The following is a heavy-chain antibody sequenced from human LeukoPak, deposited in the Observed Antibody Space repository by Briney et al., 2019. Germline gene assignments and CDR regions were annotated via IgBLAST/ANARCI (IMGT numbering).Heavy chain of an antibody. J-gene: IGHJ6*03. V-gene: IGHV3-30*18. CDR1: GFTFSSYG. CDR3: AKSGGGSIFGVVIKAYYMDV. CDR2: ISYDGSNK. Sequence: GGSLRLSCAASGFTFSSYGMHWVRQAPGKGLEWVAVISYDGSNKYYADSVKGRFTISRDNSKSTLSLQMNSLRVEDTAVYYCAKSGGGSIFGVVIKAYYMDVWGKGTTVTVSS. D-gene: IGHD3-3*01.